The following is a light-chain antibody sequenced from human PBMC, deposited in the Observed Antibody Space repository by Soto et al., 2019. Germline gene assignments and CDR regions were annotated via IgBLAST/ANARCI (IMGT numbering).Light chain of an antibody. CDR2: AVS. V-gene: IGKV1-12*01. CDR1: QGINSW. Sequence: DIQMTQSPSSVSASVGDRVTITCRASQGINSWLAWYQQKPGKAPELLIYAVSSLQSGVLSRFSGSGSGTEFTLTISSLQPDDFATYYCQQYMSYSFGQGTKVDIK. CDR3: QQYMSYS. J-gene: IGKJ1*01.